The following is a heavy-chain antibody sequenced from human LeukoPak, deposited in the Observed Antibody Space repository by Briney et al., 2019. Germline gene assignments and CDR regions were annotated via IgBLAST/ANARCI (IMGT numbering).Heavy chain of an antibody. V-gene: IGHV4-34*01. CDR2: INHSGST. D-gene: IGHD3-10*01. CDR1: GGSISSYY. J-gene: IGHJ6*03. Sequence: TSETLSLTCTVSGGSISSYYWSWIRQPPGKGLEWIGEINHSGSTNYNPSLKSRVTISVDTSKNQFSLKLSSVTAADTAVYYCARGHVLWFGELLAYYYYYYMDVWGKGTTVTVSS. CDR3: ARGHVLWFGELLAYYYYYYMDV.